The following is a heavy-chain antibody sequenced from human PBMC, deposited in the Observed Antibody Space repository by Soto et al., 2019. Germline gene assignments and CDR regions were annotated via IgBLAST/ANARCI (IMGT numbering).Heavy chain of an antibody. D-gene: IGHD5-12*01. J-gene: IGHJ5*02. CDR2: IYYSGST. CDR1: AGSISSYY. Sequence: PSETLSLTCTVSAGSISSYYWSWIRQPPGKGLEWIGYIYYSGSTNYNPSLKSRVTISVDTSKNQFSLKLSSVTAADTAVYYCARNVYDAHAWCDPWGQGTLVTVSS. CDR3: ARNVYDAHAWCDP. V-gene: IGHV4-59*01.